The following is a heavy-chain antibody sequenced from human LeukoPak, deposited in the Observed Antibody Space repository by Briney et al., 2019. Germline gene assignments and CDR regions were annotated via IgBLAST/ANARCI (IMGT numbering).Heavy chain of an antibody. CDR1: GFTFSSYS. V-gene: IGHV3-21*01. Sequence: GGSLRLSCAASGFTFSSYSMNWVRQAPGKGLEWVSSISSSSSYIYYADSVKGRFTISRDNSKNTVYLQMNSLRAEDTAVYYCAKHGLPLVVISAPLDYWGQGTLVTVAS. D-gene: IGHD2-15*01. J-gene: IGHJ4*02. CDR3: AKHGLPLVVISAPLDY. CDR2: ISSSSSYI.